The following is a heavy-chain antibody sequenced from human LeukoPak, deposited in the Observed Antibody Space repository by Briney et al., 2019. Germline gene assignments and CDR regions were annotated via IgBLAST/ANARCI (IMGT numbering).Heavy chain of an antibody. CDR3: ARGSLVAVAGRLGTWFDP. CDR1: GGSISSGGYS. J-gene: IGHJ5*02. Sequence: SETLSLTCAVSGGSISSGGYSWSWIRQPPGKGLEWIGYIYHSGSTYYNPSLKSRVTISVDRSKNQFCLKLSSVTAADTAVYYCARGSLVAVAGRLGTWFDPWGQGTLVTVSS. D-gene: IGHD6-19*01. V-gene: IGHV4-30-2*01. CDR2: IYHSGST.